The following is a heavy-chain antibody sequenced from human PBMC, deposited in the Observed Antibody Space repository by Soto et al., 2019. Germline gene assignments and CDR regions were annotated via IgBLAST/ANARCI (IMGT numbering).Heavy chain of an antibody. CDR1: GGSISTYD. CDR3: ARVVTATSHYFDY. D-gene: IGHD2-21*02. V-gene: IGHV4-59*01. CDR2: IYHTGST. Sequence: KSLDTLSLTCTVSGGSISTYDWSWTLQSSGKGLEWIGCIYHTGSTKYNPSLKSRVTISVDTSKNQFSLKLSSVTAADTDVYYCARVVTATSHYFDYWGQGALVTVSS. J-gene: IGHJ4*02.